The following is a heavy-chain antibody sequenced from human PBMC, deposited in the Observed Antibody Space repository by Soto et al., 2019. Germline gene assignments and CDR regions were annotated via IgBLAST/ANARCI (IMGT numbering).Heavy chain of an antibody. CDR2: FDPEDGET. Sequence: ASVKVSCKVSGYTLTELSMHWVRQAPGKGLERMGGFDPEDGETIYAQKFQGRVTMTEDTSTDTAYMELSSLRSEDTAVYYCATGGYYDSSGGFDAFDIWGQGTMVTV. CDR1: GYTLTELS. CDR3: ATGGYYDSSGGFDAFDI. V-gene: IGHV1-24*01. J-gene: IGHJ3*02. D-gene: IGHD3-22*01.